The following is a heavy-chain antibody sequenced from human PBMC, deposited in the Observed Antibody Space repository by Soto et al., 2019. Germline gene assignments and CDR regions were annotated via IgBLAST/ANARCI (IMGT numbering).Heavy chain of an antibody. CDR3: ARELSGSYYYDMDV. V-gene: IGHV4-61*01. CDR1: GGSVRSGSYY. Sequence: KPSETLSLTCTVSGGSVRSGSYYWSWIRQPPGKGLEWIGYIYYSGSTNYNPSLKSRVTISVDTSKNQFSLRLSSVTAADTAVYYCARELSGSYYYDMDVWGQGTTVTVSS. CDR2: IYYSGST. D-gene: IGHD1-26*01. J-gene: IGHJ6*02.